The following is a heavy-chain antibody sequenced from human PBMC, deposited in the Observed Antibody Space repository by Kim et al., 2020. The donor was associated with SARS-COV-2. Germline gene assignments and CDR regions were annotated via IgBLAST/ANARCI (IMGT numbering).Heavy chain of an antibody. CDR2: IYYSVST. V-gene: IGHV4-39*01. CDR1: GGSISSSSYY. CDR3: ASPSREYSNYVWFDP. Sequence: SETLSLTCTVSGGSISSSSYYWGWIRQPPGKGLEWIGSIYYSVSTYYNPSLKSRVTISVDTSKNQFSLKLSSVTAADTAVYYCASPSREYSNYVWFDPWG. J-gene: IGHJ5*02. D-gene: IGHD4-4*01.